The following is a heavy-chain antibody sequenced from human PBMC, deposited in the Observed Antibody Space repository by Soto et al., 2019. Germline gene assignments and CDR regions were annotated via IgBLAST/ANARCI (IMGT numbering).Heavy chain of an antibody. Sequence: PGGSLRLSCAASGFTFSGYTMNWVRQAPGKGLEWISSIGSGSSYIYYAGSFKGRFTISRDNARNSLFLEMKTLTAADTAVYYCASRDPGTSVDYWGQGTLVTVSS. CDR2: IGSGSSYI. J-gene: IGHJ4*02. V-gene: IGHV3-21*04. CDR1: GFTFSGYT. D-gene: IGHD1-7*01. CDR3: ASRDPGTSVDY.